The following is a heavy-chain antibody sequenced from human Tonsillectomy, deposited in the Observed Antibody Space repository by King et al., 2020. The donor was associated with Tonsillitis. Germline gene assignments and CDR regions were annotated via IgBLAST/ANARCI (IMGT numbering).Heavy chain of an antibody. CDR1: GSISGSY. CDR3: ARLDYCGSGSYWYFDL. J-gene: IGHJ2*01. CDR2: IYYSGTT. Sequence: QLQESGPGLVKPSETLSLTCTVSGSISGSYWSWIRQPPGKGLEWIGYIYYSGTTNYNPSLRSRVTISVDTSKNQFSLKLSSVTAADTAVYYCARLDYCGSGSYWYFDLWGRGTLVTVSS. D-gene: IGHD3-10*01. V-gene: IGHV4-59*08.